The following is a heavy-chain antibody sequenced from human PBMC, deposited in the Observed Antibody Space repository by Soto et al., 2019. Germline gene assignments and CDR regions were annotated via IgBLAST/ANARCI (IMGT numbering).Heavy chain of an antibody. CDR2: INHSGST. D-gene: IGHD3-16*02. CDR1: GGSFRGYY. V-gene: IGHV4-34*01. Sequence: QVQLQQWGAGLLKPSETLSLTCAVYGGSFRGYYWSWIRQPPGKGLEWIGEINHSGSTNYNPSLKSRVTISVDTSKNQFSLKLSSVTAADTAVYYCARGRGRYYDYVWGSYRYGSYFDYWGQGTLVTVSS. J-gene: IGHJ4*02. CDR3: ARGRGRYYDYVWGSYRYGSYFDY.